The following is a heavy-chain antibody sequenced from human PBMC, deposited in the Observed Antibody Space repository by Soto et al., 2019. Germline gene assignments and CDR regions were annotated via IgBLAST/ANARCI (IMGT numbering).Heavy chain of an antibody. J-gene: IGHJ4*02. D-gene: IGHD1-7*01. CDR3: RRDWDYPVL. V-gene: IGHV3-15*01. CDR2: VRSKADGGTT. CDR1: GFTFANAW. Sequence: PGGSLRLSCAASGFTFANAWMSGVRQAPGKGLEWVGRVRSKADGGTTDYAAPVKGRFTISRDDSENTLYLQMNSLKIDDTAVYYCRRDWDYPVLWGQGTLITVSS.